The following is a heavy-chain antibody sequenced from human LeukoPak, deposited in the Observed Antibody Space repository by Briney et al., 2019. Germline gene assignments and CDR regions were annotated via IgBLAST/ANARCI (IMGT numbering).Heavy chain of an antibody. CDR2: IYYSGST. CDR1: GGSISSSSYY. Sequence: SETLSLTCTVSGGSISSSSYYWGWFRQPPGKGLEWIGNIYYSGSTYYNPSLKSRVTISVDTSKNQFSPMVTSVTAADTAVYYCARDSPWYFDLWGRGTLVTVSS. V-gene: IGHV4-39*07. CDR3: ARDSPWYFDL. J-gene: IGHJ2*01.